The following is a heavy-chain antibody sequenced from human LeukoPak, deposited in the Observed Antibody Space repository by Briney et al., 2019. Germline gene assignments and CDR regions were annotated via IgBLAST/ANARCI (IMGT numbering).Heavy chain of an antibody. CDR3: AKDQGDSSGYYWKY. J-gene: IGHJ4*02. CDR2: ISGSGGST. Sequence: GGSLRLSCAASGFTFSSYAMSWVRQAPGKGLEWVSAISGSGGSTYYADSVKGRFTISRDNSKNTLYLQMNSLRAEDTAVYYCAKDQGDSSGYYWKYWGQGTLVTVSS. V-gene: IGHV3-23*01. CDR1: GFTFSSYA. D-gene: IGHD3-22*01.